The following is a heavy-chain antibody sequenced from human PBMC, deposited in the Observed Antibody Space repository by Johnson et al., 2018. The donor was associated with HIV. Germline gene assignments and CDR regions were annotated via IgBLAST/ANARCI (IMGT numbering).Heavy chain of an antibody. CDR2: ISSDESYI. J-gene: IGHJ3*02. D-gene: IGHD1-26*01. CDR1: GVTFDDYV. CDR3: AREGAPSARDFGAFDI. Sequence: HVQLVESGGGLVQPGRSLRLSCAASGVTFDDYVMHWVRQVPGKGLEWVAVISSDESYIHYGDSVKGRFIVSKDNSKNTLYLQMSSLRAEDTAVYYCAREGAPSARDFGAFDIWGQGTMVTVSS. V-gene: IGHV3-30*03.